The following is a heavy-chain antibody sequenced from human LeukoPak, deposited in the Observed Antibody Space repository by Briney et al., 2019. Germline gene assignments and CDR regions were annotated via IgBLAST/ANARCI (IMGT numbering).Heavy chain of an antibody. CDR1: GFTFGSYA. CDR2: ISGSGGST. V-gene: IGHV3-23*01. J-gene: IGHJ3*02. Sequence: GGSLRLSCAASGFTFGSYAMSWVRQAPGKGLEWVSAISGSGGSTYYADSVKGRFTISRDNSKNTLYLQMNSLRAEDTAVYYCARGNIAAAGTDDVFFMGGKGTMAPVSS. CDR3: ARGNIAAAGTDDVFFM. D-gene: IGHD6-13*01.